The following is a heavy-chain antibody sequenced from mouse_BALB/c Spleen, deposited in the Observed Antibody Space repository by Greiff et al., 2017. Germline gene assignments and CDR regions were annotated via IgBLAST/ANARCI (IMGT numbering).Heavy chain of an antibody. CDR3: EREGPFAY. D-gene: IGHD3-3*01. CDR2: INPSNGRT. CDR1: GYTFTSYW. Sequence: QVQLQQPGAELVKPGASVKLSCKASGYTFTSYWMHWVKQRPGQGLEWIGEINPSNGRTNYNEKFKSKATLTVDKSSSTDYMQLSSLTSEDSAVYYCEREGPFAYWGQGTLVTVSA. J-gene: IGHJ3*01. V-gene: IGHV1S81*02.